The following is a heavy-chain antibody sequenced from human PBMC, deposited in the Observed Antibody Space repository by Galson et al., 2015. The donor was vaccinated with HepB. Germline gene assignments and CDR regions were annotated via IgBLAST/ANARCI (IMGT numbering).Heavy chain of an antibody. CDR3: VGRDLDSHDTFEV. Sequence: ETLSLTCSVSGASVSSGSFHWNWIRQPPGKGLEWMGCVYRGGTTNYNASLQSRVTISVEPSKNQVSLSLTSVAAADTALYFCVGRDLDSHDTFEVWGQGTMVTVSS. V-gene: IGHV4-61*01. CDR1: GASVSSGSFH. D-gene: IGHD3-22*01. CDR2: VYRGGTT. J-gene: IGHJ3*01.